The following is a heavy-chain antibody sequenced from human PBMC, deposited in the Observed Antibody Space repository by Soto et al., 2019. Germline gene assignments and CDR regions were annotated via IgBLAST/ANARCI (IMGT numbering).Heavy chain of an antibody. Sequence: SGKVCSKASGGHVRSFAISCVRQAPGQGLEWMGGIIPIFGTANYAQKFQGRVTITADKSTTTAYMELRSLRSDDTAVYYCARVVPGAEACFGPWGQGTMVTVSS. D-gene: IGHD2-2*01. J-gene: IGHJ5*02. V-gene: IGHV1-69*06. CDR2: IIPIFGTA. CDR3: ARVVPGAEACFGP. CDR1: GGHVRSFA.